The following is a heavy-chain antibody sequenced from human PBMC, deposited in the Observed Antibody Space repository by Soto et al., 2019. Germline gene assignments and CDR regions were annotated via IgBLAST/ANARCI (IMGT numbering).Heavy chain of an antibody. J-gene: IGHJ3*02. CDR2: ISSSGSTI. D-gene: IGHD3-10*01. CDR1: GFTFSSYE. V-gene: IGHV3-48*03. CDR3: ARDHGSGSKILDAFDI. Sequence: GGSLRLSCAASGFTFSSYEMNWVRQAPGKGLEWVSYISSSGSTIYYADSVKGRFTISRDNAKNSLYLQMNSLRAEDTAVYYCARDHGSGSKILDAFDIWGQGTMVTV.